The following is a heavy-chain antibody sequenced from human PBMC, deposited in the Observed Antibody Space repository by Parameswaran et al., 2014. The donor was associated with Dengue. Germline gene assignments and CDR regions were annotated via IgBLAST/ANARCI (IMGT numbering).Heavy chain of an antibody. Sequence: RWIRQPPGKGLEWIGYIYYSGNTYYNPSLKSRVTISLDTSKNQFSLKLTSVTAADTAVYYCARGTQTRHNCFDPWGQGTLVTVSS. V-gene: IGHV4-31*02. CDR3: ARGTQTRHNCFDP. D-gene: IGHD1-14*01. CDR2: IYYSGNT. J-gene: IGHJ5*02.